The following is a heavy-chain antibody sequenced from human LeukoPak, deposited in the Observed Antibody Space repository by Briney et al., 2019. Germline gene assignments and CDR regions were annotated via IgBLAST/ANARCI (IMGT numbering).Heavy chain of an antibody. D-gene: IGHD3-9*01. V-gene: IGHV5-51*01. J-gene: IGHJ3*02. Sequence: PGESLKISCKGSGYSFTTYWIAWVRQMPGKGLEWMGIISPGDSVTRYSPSFQGQVTISADKSISTAYLQWSSLKASDTAMYYCASLLILTGTHGAFDIWGQGTMVTVSS. CDR2: ISPGDSVT. CDR3: ASLLILTGTHGAFDI. CDR1: GYSFTTYW.